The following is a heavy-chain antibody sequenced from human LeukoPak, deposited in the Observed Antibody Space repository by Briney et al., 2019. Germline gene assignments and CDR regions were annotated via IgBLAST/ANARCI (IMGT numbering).Heavy chain of an antibody. CDR3: ARGRFYGGSLDY. Sequence: GGSLRLSCAASGFTFSSYAMHWVRQAPGKGLEWVAVISYDGSNKYHADSVKGRFTISRDNSKNTLYLQMNSLRAEDTAVYYCARGRFYGGSLDYWGQGTLVTVSS. D-gene: IGHD4-23*01. J-gene: IGHJ4*02. CDR2: ISYDGSNK. CDR1: GFTFSSYA. V-gene: IGHV3-30-3*01.